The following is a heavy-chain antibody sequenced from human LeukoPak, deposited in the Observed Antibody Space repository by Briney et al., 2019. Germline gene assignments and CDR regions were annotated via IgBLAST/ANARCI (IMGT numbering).Heavy chain of an antibody. CDR3: ARGHHLPTVTPYFFDY. V-gene: IGHV3-21*06. CDR1: GFTLSGYS. Sequence: GGSLRLSCAASGFTLSGYSVNWVRQAPGKGLEWVSSITSGSTYTYFADPVKGRFTISRDNAENSVYLQMNNLRVDDTAVYYCARGHHLPTVTPYFFDYWGQGNLVTVSS. CDR2: ITSGSTYT. J-gene: IGHJ4*02. D-gene: IGHD4-17*01.